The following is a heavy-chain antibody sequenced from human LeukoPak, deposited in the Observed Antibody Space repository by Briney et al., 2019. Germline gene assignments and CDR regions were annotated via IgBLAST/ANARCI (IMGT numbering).Heavy chain of an antibody. D-gene: IGHD4-17*01. CDR1: GFTFSNSW. J-gene: IGHJ2*01. CDR3: ARDYGDNLTYWYFDL. Sequence: GGSLRLSCAASGFTFSNSWMHWVRQAPGKGLVWVSRINSDGSNIKYADSVKGRFTISRDNARNMLYLQMSSLRAEDTAVYYCARDYGDNLTYWYFDLWGRGTLVSVSS. CDR2: INSDGSNI. V-gene: IGHV3-74*03.